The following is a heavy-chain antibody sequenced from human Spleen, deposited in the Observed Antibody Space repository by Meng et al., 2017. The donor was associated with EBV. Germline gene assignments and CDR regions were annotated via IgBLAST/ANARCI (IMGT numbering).Heavy chain of an antibody. CDR2: VYGAGSP. CDR1: AGSVIRDNYY. CDR3: ARGNGRWSIE. Sequence: QMQLREWGPGLVNPLETPSLTCTVSAGSVIRDNYYWSWIRQPPGKGLEYIGYVYGAGSPNYNPSLKSRVTISMDTSKIQVSLKLTSVTAADTAVYYCARGNGRWSIEWGQGTLVTVSS. J-gene: IGHJ4*02. D-gene: IGHD4-23*01. V-gene: IGHV4-61*01.